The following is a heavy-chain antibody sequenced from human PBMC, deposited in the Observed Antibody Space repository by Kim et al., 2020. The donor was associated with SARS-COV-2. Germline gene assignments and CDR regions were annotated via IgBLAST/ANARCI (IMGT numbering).Heavy chain of an antibody. V-gene: IGHV3-30*04. D-gene: IGHD3-10*01. CDR2: ISYDGSNK. CDR1: GFTFSSYA. CDR3: ARGGPEGFGEPSGYYYYYGMDV. Sequence: GGSLRLSCAASGFTFSSYAMHWVRQAPGKGLEWVAVISYDGSNKYYADSVKGRFTISRDNSKNTLYLQMNSLRAEDTAVYYCARGGPEGFGEPSGYYYYYGMDVWGQGTTVTVSS. J-gene: IGHJ6*02.